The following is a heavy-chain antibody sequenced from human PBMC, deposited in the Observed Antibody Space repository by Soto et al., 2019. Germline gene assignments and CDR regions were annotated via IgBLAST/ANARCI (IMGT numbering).Heavy chain of an antibody. CDR1: GSPISSYY. J-gene: IGHJ4*01. CDR3: ARLGDYYQAFDY. V-gene: IGHV4-59*08. CDR2: IYYTGTT. D-gene: IGHD3-22*01. Sequence: LETLSLTCTVSGSPISSYYWSWFRQPPGQGLEWVGYIYYTGTTTYNPSLKSRATVSVDTSKNQFSLKLRSVTAADTAVYYCARLGDYYQAFDYWGQGTLVTVSS.